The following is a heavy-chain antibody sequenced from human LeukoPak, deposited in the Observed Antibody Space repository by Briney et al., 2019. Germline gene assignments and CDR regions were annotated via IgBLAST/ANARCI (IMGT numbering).Heavy chain of an antibody. J-gene: IGHJ6*03. D-gene: IGHD3-10*01. V-gene: IGHV3-53*05. Sequence: GGSLRLSCAASGFTVITNDMTWVRQAPGKGLEWVSVLYSDGNTKYADSVQGRFTISRDNSKNTLYLQMNSLRPEDTAVYYCARQAGYYGSGTTHYYLDVWGKGTTVTVSS. CDR2: LYSDGNT. CDR1: GFTVITND. CDR3: ARQAGYYGSGTTHYYLDV.